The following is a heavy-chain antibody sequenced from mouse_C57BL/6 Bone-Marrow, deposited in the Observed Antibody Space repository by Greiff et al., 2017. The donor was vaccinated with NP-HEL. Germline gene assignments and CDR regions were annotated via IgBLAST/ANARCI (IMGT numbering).Heavy chain of an antibody. CDR1: GFNIKNTY. V-gene: IGHV14-3*01. J-gene: IGHJ2*01. CDR3: ARRKGSTMVTTKVYFDY. CDR2: IDPADGNT. Sequence: VQLQQSVAELVRPGASVKLSCTASGFNIKNTYMHWVKQRPEQGLEWIGRIDPADGNTKYAPKFQGKATITSDTSSNTAYLQLSSLTSEDTAIYYCARRKGSTMVTTKVYFDYWGQGTTLTVSS. D-gene: IGHD2-2*01.